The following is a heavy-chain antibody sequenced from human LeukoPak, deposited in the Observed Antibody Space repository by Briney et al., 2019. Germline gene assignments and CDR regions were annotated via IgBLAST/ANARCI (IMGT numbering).Heavy chain of an antibody. CDR2: INHSGST. V-gene: IGHV4-34*01. J-gene: IGHJ4*02. D-gene: IGHD2-2*01. CDR1: GGSFSGYY. CDR3: ARDNLYSYCSSTSCQYYFDY. Sequence: PSETLSLTCAVYGGSFSGYYWSWIRQPPGKGLEWIGEINHSGSTNYNPSLKSRVTISVDTSKNQFSLKLSSVTAADTAVYYCARDNLYSYCSSTSCQYYFDYWGQGTLVTVSS.